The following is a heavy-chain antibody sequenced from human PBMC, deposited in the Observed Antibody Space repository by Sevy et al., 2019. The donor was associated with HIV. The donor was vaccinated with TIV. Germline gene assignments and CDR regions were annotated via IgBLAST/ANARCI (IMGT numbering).Heavy chain of an antibody. V-gene: IGHV3-48*01. CDR2: ISSSSSTI. CDR3: ARDSSSGYYYYYYMDV. D-gene: IGHD6-6*01. CDR1: GFTFSSYS. J-gene: IGHJ6*03. Sequence: GGSLRLSCAASGFTFSSYSMNWVRQAPGKGLEWVSYISSSSSTIYYADSVKGRFTISRDNAKNSLYLQMNSLRVEDTAVYYCARDSSSGYYYYYYMDVWGKGTTVTVSS.